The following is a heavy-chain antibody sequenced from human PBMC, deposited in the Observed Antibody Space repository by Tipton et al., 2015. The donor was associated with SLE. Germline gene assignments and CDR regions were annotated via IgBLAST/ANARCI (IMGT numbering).Heavy chain of an antibody. CDR3: AKDSPYAGYYGMDV. V-gene: IGHV3-30*02. J-gene: IGHJ6*02. Sequence: QVQLVQSGGGVVRPGGSLRLSCTASGFTFNKFGMNWVRQAPGKGLEWVAFIRYDGRNTYYADSVKGRFTISRDNSENAVYLQLHSLRAEDTAVYYCAKDSPYAGYYGMDVWGQGTTVTVSS. CDR1: GFTFNKFG. D-gene: IGHD2-2*01. CDR2: IRYDGRNT.